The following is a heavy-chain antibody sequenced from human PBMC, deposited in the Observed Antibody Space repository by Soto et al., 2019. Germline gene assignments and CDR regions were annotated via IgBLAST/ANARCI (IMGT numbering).Heavy chain of an antibody. D-gene: IGHD2-21*01. CDR3: ARVWIADYFDY. V-gene: IGHV2-70*04. CDR2: IDWDDDT. Sequence: SGPTLVNPTQTLTLTCTFSGFSLSTPGMRVSWIRQPPGKALEWLARIDWDDDTFYSPSLKTRLTISKDTSKNQVVLTMTNMDPTDTAIYYCARVWIADYFDYWGQGALVTVSS. CDR1: GFSLSTPGMR. J-gene: IGHJ4*02.